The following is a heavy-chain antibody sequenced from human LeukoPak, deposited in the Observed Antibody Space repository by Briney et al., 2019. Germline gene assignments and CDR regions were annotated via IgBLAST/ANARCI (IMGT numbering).Heavy chain of an antibody. J-gene: IGHJ4*02. CDR1: GGTFSSYA. CDR2: IIPIFGTA. D-gene: IGHD1-7*01. V-gene: IGHV1-69*05. CDR3: ARDHVTGTTRSLDY. Sequence: GASVKVSCKASGGTFSSYAISWVRQAPGQGLEWMGGIIPIFGTANYAQKFQGRVTITTDESTSTAYMELSSLRSEDTAVYYCARDHVTGTTRSLDYWGQGTLVTVSS.